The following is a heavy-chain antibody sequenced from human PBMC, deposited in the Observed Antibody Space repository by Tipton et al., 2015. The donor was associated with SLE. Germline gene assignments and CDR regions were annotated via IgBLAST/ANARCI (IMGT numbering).Heavy chain of an antibody. CDR3: ATLVRDPYSNYPSDFDS. D-gene: IGHD4-11*01. CDR1: GGSVSVPSYA. Sequence: LRLSCTVSGGSVSVPSYAWSWIRQPPGKGLEWIGYVSHSGYSHDNPSLEDRVTVSIDKSGNQFSLRLTSVTAADTAVYYCATLVRDPYSNYPSDFDSWGQGVLVTVSS. V-gene: IGHV4-30-2*01. CDR2: VSHSGYS. J-gene: IGHJ4*02.